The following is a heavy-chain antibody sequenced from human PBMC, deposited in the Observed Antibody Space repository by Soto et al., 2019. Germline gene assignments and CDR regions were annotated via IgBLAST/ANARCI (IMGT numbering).Heavy chain of an antibody. Sequence: GGSLRLSCAASGFAFSSFAMSWVRQAPGKGPEWVSAISGSGGSTYYADSVKGRFTISRDNSKNTLYLQMNSLRAEDTAVYYCAKGHQYSSSSNHFDSWGQGTPVTVS. V-gene: IGHV3-23*01. CDR2: ISGSGGST. D-gene: IGHD6-6*01. J-gene: IGHJ4*02. CDR3: AKGHQYSSSSNHFDS. CDR1: GFAFSSFA.